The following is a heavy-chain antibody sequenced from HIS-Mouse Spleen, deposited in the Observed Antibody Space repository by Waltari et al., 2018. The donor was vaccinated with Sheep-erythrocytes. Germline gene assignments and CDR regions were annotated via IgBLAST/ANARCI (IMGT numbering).Heavy chain of an antibody. J-gene: IGHJ4*02. D-gene: IGHD3-10*01. CDR2: IYYSGST. CDR1: GGSISSSSYY. CDR3: AREVYRRFGELYGYFDY. Sequence: QLQLQESVPGLVNPSETLSLTCTVSGGSISSSSYYWGWLRQPPGKGLELIGSIYYSGSTYYNPSLKSRVTISVDTSKNQFSLKLSSVTAADTAVYYCAREVYRRFGELYGYFDYWGQGTLVTVSS. V-gene: IGHV4-39*07.